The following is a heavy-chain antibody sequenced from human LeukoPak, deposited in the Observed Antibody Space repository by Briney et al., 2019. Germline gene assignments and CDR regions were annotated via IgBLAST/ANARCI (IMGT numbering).Heavy chain of an antibody. CDR2: INPNSGGT. J-gene: IGHJ4*02. Sequence: ASVKVSCKASGYTFTGHYMHWVRQAPGQGLEWMGWINPNSGGTNYAQKFQGRVTMTRDTSISTAYMELSRLRSDDTAVYYCARGGSSWYGLYPLGYFDYWGQGTLVTVSS. CDR1: GYTFTGHY. V-gene: IGHV1-2*02. CDR3: ARGGSSWYGLYPLGYFDY. D-gene: IGHD6-13*01.